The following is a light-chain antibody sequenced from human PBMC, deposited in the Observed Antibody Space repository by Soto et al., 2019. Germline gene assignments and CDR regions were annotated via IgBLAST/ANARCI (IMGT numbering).Light chain of an antibody. J-gene: IGKJ3*01. V-gene: IGKV3-20*01. CDR2: GAS. Sequence: EIVLTQSPGTLSLSPGERDTLSCRASQSFSSSYLAWYQQKPGQAPRLLIYGASSRATGIPDMFSVSGSGTDFTLTISSLEPDDFAVYYCQHYGSALFTFGPGTKVDVK. CDR3: QHYGSALFT. CDR1: QSFSSSY.